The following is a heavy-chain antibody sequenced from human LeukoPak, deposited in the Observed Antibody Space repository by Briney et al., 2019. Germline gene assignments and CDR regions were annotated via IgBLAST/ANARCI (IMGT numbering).Heavy chain of an antibody. Sequence: GESLRLSCAASGFTFSNAWMSWVRQAPGKGLEWVGRIKSKPDGGAIDYAAPVKGRFIISRDDSKDMLYLQMNSLKTEDTGVYYCTRDKLELRQFDYWGQGTLATVSS. CDR2: IKSKPDGGAI. CDR3: TRDKLELRQFDY. D-gene: IGHD1-26*01. V-gene: IGHV3-15*01. J-gene: IGHJ4*02. CDR1: GFTFSNAW.